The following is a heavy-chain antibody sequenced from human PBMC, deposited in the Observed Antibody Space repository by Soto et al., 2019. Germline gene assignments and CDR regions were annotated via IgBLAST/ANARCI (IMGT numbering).Heavy chain of an antibody. D-gene: IGHD3-10*01. CDR3: ARVFYFGSGSSAVWAH. CDR1: GYSFTTYW. Sequence: PGESLKISCKGSGYSFTTYWIGWVRQRPGEGLEWMGIIYPDDSETRYSPSFQGQVSISADKSISTAYLQWSGLKASDTAMYYCARVFYFGSGSSAVWAHWRQGTPVTLSS. V-gene: IGHV5-51*01. CDR2: IYPDDSET. J-gene: IGHJ4*02.